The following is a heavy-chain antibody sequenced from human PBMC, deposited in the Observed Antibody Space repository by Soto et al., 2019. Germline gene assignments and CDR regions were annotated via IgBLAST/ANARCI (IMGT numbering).Heavy chain of an antibody. CDR2: IYYSGST. D-gene: IGHD3-10*01. CDR1: GGSSISYY. V-gene: IGHV4-59*01. CDR3: AREIAYYGSGSYYKWFDY. Sequence: SETLSLTCTVSGGSSISYYWSWIRQPTGKGLEWIGYIYYSGSTNYNPSLKSRVTISVDTSKNQFSLKLSSVTAADTAMYYCAREIAYYGSGSYYKWFDYWGQGTLVTVSS. J-gene: IGHJ4*02.